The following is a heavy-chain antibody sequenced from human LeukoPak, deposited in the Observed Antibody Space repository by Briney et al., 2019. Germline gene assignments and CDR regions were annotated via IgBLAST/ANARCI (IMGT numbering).Heavy chain of an antibody. Sequence: SEALSLTCTVSGDSISNTRYYWVWIRQPPGKGPEWIGSISYSGTTYDNPSLKSRITMSVDPSNSLFSLTLTSVTAADTAVYYCARHQTGGHSYMDVWGKGTTVTVSS. CDR2: ISYSGTT. D-gene: IGHD7-27*01. J-gene: IGHJ6*03. CDR1: GDSISNTRYY. CDR3: ARHQTGGHSYMDV. V-gene: IGHV4-39*01.